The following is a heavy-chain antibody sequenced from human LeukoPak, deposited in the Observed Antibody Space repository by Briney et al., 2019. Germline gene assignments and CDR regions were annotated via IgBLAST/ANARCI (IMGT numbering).Heavy chain of an antibody. CDR3: AKSYNGYESKPDY. CDR2: FYSGGKT. D-gene: IGHD5-12*01. V-gene: IGHV3-53*01. CDR1: GFTVSSGY. Sequence: PGGSLRLSCAASGFTVSSGYMSWVRQAPGKGLEWVSVFYSGGKTYYTDSVKGRFTISRDNSKITLYLQMNSLRAEDTAVYYCAKSYNGYESKPDYWGQGTLVTVSS. J-gene: IGHJ4*02.